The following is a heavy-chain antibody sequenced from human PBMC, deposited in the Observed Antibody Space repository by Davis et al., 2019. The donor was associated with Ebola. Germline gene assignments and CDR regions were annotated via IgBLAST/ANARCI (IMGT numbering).Heavy chain of an antibody. Sequence: SETLSLTCIVSGGSISRSSYYWGWIRQPPGQGLEWVVSIYYSGSTYYTPSLKRRVTISVDTSKNQFSLKLSSVTAADTAVYYCARLGYSYGSFDYWGQGTLVTVSS. D-gene: IGHD5-18*01. CDR1: GGSISRSSYY. CDR2: IYYSGST. J-gene: IGHJ4*02. CDR3: ARLGYSYGSFDY. V-gene: IGHV4-39*01.